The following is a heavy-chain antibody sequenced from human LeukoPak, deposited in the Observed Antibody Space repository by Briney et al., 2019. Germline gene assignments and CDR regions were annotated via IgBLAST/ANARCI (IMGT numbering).Heavy chain of an antibody. CDR3: ARSSGSYYPFDY. CDR2: ISESGDAT. J-gene: IGHJ4*02. CDR1: GFTFSSQA. V-gene: IGHV3-23*01. D-gene: IGHD3-10*01. Sequence: GGSLRLSCAVSGFTFSSQAMSWVRQAPGKGLEWLSGISESGDATFNIDSVKGRFTISRDNSKNTLYLQMNSLRAEDTAVYYCARSSGSYYPFDYWGQGTLVTVSS.